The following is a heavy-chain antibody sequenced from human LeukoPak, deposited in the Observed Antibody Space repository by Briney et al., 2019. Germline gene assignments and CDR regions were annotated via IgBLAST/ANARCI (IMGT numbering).Heavy chain of an antibody. J-gene: IGHJ4*02. CDR1: GGSVSNGNYY. CDR2: IYYSGST. V-gene: IGHV4-61*01. D-gene: IGHD3-10*01. Sequence: SETLSLTCTVSGGSVSNGNYYWSWLRQPPGKALEWIGYIYYSGSTNYNPSLEGRVTISIDTSKNQFSVKLSSVTAADTAVYYCARSQNYYGSGDYWSQGTLVTVSS. CDR3: ARSQNYYGSGDY.